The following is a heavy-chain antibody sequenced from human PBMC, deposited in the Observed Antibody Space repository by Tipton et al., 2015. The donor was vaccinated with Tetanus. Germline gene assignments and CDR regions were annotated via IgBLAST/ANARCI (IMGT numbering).Heavy chain of an antibody. CDR2: INHSGST. V-gene: IGHV4-34*01. Sequence: TLSLTCAVYGGSFSGYYWSWIRQPPGKGLEWIGEINHSGSTNYNPSLKSRVTISVDTSKDQFSLKLSSVVAADTAVYYCARGPFAYDRWGQGALVTVSS. CDR3: ARGPFAYDR. J-gene: IGHJ5*02. CDR1: GGSFSGYY.